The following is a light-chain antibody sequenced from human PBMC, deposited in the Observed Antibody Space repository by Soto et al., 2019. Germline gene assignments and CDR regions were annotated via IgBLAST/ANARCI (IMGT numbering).Light chain of an antibody. CDR3: SSYAGSSNFYV. Sequence: QSALTQPASVSGSPGQSLTISCTGTSIDIAPYNYVSWYQQHPGKAPKLIIYEVSYRPSGISNRFSGSKSGNTASLTISGLQAEDEADYYCSSYAGSSNFYVFGTGTKLTVL. V-gene: IGLV2-14*01. CDR2: EVS. J-gene: IGLJ1*01. CDR1: SIDIAPYNY.